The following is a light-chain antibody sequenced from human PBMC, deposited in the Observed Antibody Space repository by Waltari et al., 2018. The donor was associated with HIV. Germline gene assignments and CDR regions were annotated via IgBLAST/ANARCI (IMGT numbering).Light chain of an antibody. CDR1: SSDIGLYNF. Sequence: QSALTQPPSASGSPGQSVTISCAGTSSDIGLYNFVSWYQHHPGKAPKLMISDVSRRPAGFPVRFSGSKSGTTASLTVSGLQADDEATYYCFSYAGNNFLLFGGGTKLTVL. J-gene: IGLJ2*01. CDR3: FSYAGNNFLL. V-gene: IGLV2-8*01. CDR2: DVS.